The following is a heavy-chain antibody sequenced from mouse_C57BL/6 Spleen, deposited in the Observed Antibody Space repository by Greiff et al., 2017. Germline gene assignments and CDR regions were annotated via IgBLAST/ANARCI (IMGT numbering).Heavy chain of an antibody. CDR2: IYPGDGDT. CDR1: GYAFSSYW. Sequence: VHLVESGAELVKPGASVKISCKASGYAFSSYWLNWVKQRPGKGLEWIGQIYPGDGDTNYNGKFKGKATLTADKSSSTAYMQLSSLTSEDSAVYFCARASGGRYFDVWGTGTTVTVSS. CDR3: ARASGGRYFDV. V-gene: IGHV1-80*01. J-gene: IGHJ1*03. D-gene: IGHD1-1*02.